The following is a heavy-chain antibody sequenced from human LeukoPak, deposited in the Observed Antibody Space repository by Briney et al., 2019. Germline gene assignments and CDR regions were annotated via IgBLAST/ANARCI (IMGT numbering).Heavy chain of an antibody. CDR3: ARDYSGTYYGQY. V-gene: IGHV1-18*01. CDR1: GYTFSTYG. J-gene: IGHJ4*02. CDR2: ISAYNGDT. Sequence: GATVKVSCKASGYTFSTYGFSWVRQAPGQGLEWMGWISAYNGDTNYAQNLQGRVTLTTDTSTSTAYMELRGLRSDDTAVYYCARDYSGTYYGQYWGQGTLVTVSS. D-gene: IGHD1-26*01.